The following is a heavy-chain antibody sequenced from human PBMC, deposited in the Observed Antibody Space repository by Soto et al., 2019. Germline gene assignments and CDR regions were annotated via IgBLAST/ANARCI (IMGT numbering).Heavy chain of an antibody. D-gene: IGHD3-22*01. CDR3: TTEEDSSGSAPSDY. J-gene: IGHJ4*02. V-gene: IGHV3-15*07. Sequence: GGSLRLSCAASGFTFSNAWMNWVRQAPGKGLEWVGRIKSKTDGGTTDYAAPVKGRFTISRDDSKNTLYLQMNSLKTEDTAVYYCTTEEDSSGSAPSDYWGQGTLVTVSS. CDR1: GFTFSNAW. CDR2: IKSKTDGGTT.